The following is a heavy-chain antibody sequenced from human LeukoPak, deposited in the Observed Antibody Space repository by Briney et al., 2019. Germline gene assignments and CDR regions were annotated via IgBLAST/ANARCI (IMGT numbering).Heavy chain of an antibody. CDR2: VYTSGST. CDR3: ARSCCSSTSCARGYYYYMDV. Sequence: SQTLSLTCTVSDGSISSGSYYWSWIRQSAGKGLEWIGRVYTSGSTNYNPSLKSRVTMSVDTSKNQFSLKLSSVTAADTAVYYCARSCCSSTSCARGYYYYMDVWGKGTTVTISS. CDR1: DGSISSGSYY. V-gene: IGHV4-61*02. J-gene: IGHJ6*03. D-gene: IGHD2-2*01.